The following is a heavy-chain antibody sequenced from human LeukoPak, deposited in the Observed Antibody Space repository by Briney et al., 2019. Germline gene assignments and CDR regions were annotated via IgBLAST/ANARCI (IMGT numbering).Heavy chain of an antibody. Sequence: GGSLRLSCAASGLTFSSSWMHWVRQAPGKGLVWVSRISNVGSSTNYADSVKGRFTISRDNAKNTLYLQMNSLRAEDTAVYYCARDYLGWMDPWGQGTLVTVSS. V-gene: IGHV3-74*01. J-gene: IGHJ5*02. CDR3: ARDYLGWMDP. CDR1: GLTFSSSW. CDR2: ISNVGSST.